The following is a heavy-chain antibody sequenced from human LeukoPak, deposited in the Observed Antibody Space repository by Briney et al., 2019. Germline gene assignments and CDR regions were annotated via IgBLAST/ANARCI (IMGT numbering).Heavy chain of an antibody. J-gene: IGHJ4*02. CDR2: ISGSGGST. CDR1: GFTFSSYA. D-gene: IGHD6-13*01. CDR3: AKDSRSGQLVYYFDY. V-gene: IGHV3-23*01. Sequence: PGGSLRLSCAASGFTFSSYAMSWVRQAPGKGLEWVSAISGSGGSTYYADSVKGRFTISRDNSKNTLYLQMNSLRAEDTAVYYCAKDSRSGQLVYYFDYWGQGTLVTVSS.